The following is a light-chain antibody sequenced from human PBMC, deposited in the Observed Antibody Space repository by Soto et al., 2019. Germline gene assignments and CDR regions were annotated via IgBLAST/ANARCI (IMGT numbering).Light chain of an antibody. CDR3: QQYGNSPPT. CDR2: GAS. J-gene: IGKJ1*01. V-gene: IGKV3-15*01. Sequence: EIVMTQSPATLSVSPGERATLSCRASQSVGTNLVWYQHKPGQAPRPLIYGASIRATGIQARFSASGSGTEFTLTISSLQSEDSAVYSCQQYGNSPPTFGQGTKVDI. CDR1: QSVGTN.